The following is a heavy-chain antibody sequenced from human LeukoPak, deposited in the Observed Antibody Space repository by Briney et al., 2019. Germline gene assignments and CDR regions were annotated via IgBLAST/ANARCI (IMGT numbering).Heavy chain of an antibody. CDR1: GGTFSSYA. V-gene: IGHV1-69*13. J-gene: IGHJ6*03. Sequence: SVKVSCKASGGTFSSYAISWVRQAPGQGLEWMGGIIPIFGTANYAQKFQGRVTITADESTSTAYMELSSPRSEDTAVYYCASSRLGAQYYYYYCYMDVWGKGTTVTVSS. D-gene: IGHD1-26*01. CDR3: ASSRLGAQYYYYYCYMDV. CDR2: IIPIFGTA.